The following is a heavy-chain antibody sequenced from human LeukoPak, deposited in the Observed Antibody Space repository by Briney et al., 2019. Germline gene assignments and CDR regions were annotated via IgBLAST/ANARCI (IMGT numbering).Heavy chain of an antibody. CDR1: GFTVSGTH. Sequence: GGSRKLSCAASGFTVSGTHMSWVRQAPGKGLEWVSAMYTGGTTYYADSVQGRFTISRDNSKNTLYLQMNSLRAEDTAVYYCAKDEATSGGGLASWGQGTLVTVSS. D-gene: IGHD3-16*01. J-gene: IGHJ4*02. CDR2: MYTGGTT. V-gene: IGHV3-53*01. CDR3: AKDEATSGGGLAS.